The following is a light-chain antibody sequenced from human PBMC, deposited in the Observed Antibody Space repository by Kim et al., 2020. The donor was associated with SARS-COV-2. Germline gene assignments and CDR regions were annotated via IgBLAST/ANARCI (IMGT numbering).Light chain of an antibody. Sequence: QLVLTQSPSASASLGASVKLTCTLSRGHSSYAIAWHQQQPEKGPRYLMKLNSDGSHSKGDGIPDRFSGSSSGAERYLTISSLQSEDEADYYCHTWGTGIQVFGGGTKLTVL. J-gene: IGLJ3*02. V-gene: IGLV4-69*01. CDR1: RGHSSYA. CDR3: HTWGTGIQV. CDR2: LNSDGSH.